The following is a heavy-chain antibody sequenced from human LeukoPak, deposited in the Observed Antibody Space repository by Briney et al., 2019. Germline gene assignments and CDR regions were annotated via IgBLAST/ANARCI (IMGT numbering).Heavy chain of an antibody. V-gene: IGHV3-23*01. CDR1: GFTFNSYA. Sequence: GGSLRLSCAASGFTFNSYAMSWVRQAPGKGLEWVSTISGNGDSTSYAHSVKGRFTISRDSSKNTLYLQMNSLTAEDTAVYYCAKDLYYGSGSYSYGFDYWGQGTLVTVSS. CDR3: AKDLYYGSGSYSYGFDY. CDR2: ISGNGDST. D-gene: IGHD3-10*01. J-gene: IGHJ4*02.